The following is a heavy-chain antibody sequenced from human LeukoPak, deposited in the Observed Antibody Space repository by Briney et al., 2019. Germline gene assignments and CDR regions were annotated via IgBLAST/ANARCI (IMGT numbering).Heavy chain of an antibody. CDR2: IRYDGSNK. J-gene: IGHJ4*02. D-gene: IGHD3-22*01. CDR1: GFTFSSYG. Sequence: GGSLRLSCAASGFTFSSYGMHWVRQAPGKGLEWVAFIRYDGSNKYYADSVKGRFTISRDNSKNTLYLQMNSLRAEDTAVYYCAKNIAKYYYDSSGGYWGQGTLVTVSS. CDR3: AKNIAKYYYDSSGGY. V-gene: IGHV3-30*02.